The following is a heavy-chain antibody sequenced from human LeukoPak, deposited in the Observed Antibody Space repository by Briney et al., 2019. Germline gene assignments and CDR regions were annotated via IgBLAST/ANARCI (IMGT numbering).Heavy chain of an antibody. V-gene: IGHV3-48*01. Sequence: PGGSLRLSCAASGFNFNNHNMNWVRQAPGKGLQWVSYISGSGDAIFYAESVQGRFTISRDNAKNSVYLQMNSLRAEDTAVYYCARDGLVDAFDIWGQGTMVTVSS. CDR1: GFNFNNHN. J-gene: IGHJ3*02. D-gene: IGHD1-26*01. CDR3: ARDGLVDAFDI. CDR2: ISGSGDAI.